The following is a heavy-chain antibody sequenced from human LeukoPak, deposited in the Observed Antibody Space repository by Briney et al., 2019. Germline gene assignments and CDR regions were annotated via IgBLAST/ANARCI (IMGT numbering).Heavy chain of an antibody. J-gene: IGHJ5*02. Sequence: GASVKVSCKASGYTFASYSIHWVRQAPGQGLEWMGIISPSGGSTNYAQNFQGRVTMTTDTSTSTAYMELRSLRSDDTAVYYCARTIAAAGTNWFDPWGQGTLVTVSS. CDR1: GYTFASYS. CDR2: ISPSGGST. CDR3: ARTIAAAGTNWFDP. D-gene: IGHD6-13*01. V-gene: IGHV1-46*01.